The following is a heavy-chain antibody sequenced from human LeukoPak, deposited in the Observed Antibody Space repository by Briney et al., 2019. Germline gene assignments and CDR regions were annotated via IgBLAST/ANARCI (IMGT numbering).Heavy chain of an antibody. J-gene: IGHJ5*02. CDR2: ISSSSSYI. Sequence: PGGSLRLSCAASGFTFSSYSMNWVRQAPGKGLEWVSSISSSSSYICYADSVKGRFTISRDNAKNSLYLQMNSLRAEDTAVYYCARDYDGFDPWGQGTLVTVSS. D-gene: IGHD3-22*01. CDR3: ARDYDGFDP. V-gene: IGHV3-21*04. CDR1: GFTFSSYS.